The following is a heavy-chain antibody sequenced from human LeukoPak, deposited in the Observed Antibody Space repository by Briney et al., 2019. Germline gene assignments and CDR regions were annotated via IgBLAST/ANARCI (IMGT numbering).Heavy chain of an antibody. CDR1: GFTFSSYA. Sequence: GGCLRLSCAASGFTFSSYAMSWVRQAPGKGLEWVSAISGSGGSTYYADSVKGRFTISRDNSKNTLYLQMNSLRAEDTAVYYCASYVLLWFGAGDVWGQGTTVTVSS. CDR2: ISGSGGST. V-gene: IGHV3-23*01. D-gene: IGHD3-10*01. CDR3: ASYVLLWFGAGDV. J-gene: IGHJ6*02.